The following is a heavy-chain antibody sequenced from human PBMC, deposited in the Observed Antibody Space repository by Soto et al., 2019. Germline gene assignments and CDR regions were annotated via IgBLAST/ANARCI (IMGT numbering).Heavy chain of an antibody. V-gene: IGHV4-34*01. CDR1: GGSFSGYY. Sequence: PSETLSLTCAVYGGSFSGYYWSWIRQPPGKGLEWIGEINHSGSTNYNPSLKSRVTISVDTSKNQFSLKLSSVTAADTAVYYCARGPHIVVPAAPHSHGDYWGQGTLVTVSS. D-gene: IGHD2-2*01. J-gene: IGHJ4*02. CDR3: ARGPHIVVPAAPHSHGDY. CDR2: INHSGST.